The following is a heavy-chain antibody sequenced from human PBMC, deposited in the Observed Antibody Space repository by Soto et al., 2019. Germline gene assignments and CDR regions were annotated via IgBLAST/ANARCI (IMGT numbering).Heavy chain of an antibody. J-gene: IGHJ4*02. D-gene: IGHD1-1*01. CDR2: IYYSGST. CDR1: CGSTCSGGHS. Sequence: SLTLSGTFSCGSTCSGGHSCSCIRQHPGKGLEWIGYIYYSGSTYYNPSLKSLVTISVDTSKNQCSLKLSSVTAAETAVYYCAREAGKLEPLDYWGQGTLDAVTS. V-gene: IGHV4-31*01. CDR3: AREAGKLEPLDY.